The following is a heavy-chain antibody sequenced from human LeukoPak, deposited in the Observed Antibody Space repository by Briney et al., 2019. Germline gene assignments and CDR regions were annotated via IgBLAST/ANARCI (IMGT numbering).Heavy chain of an antibody. D-gene: IGHD6-19*01. CDR3: ARELRIAVAGTPNHYYYYYGMDV. CDR2: IYYSGST. J-gene: IGHJ6*02. CDR1: GGSISSYY. V-gene: IGHV4-59*01. Sequence: SETLSLTCTVSGGSISSYYWSWIRQPPGKGLEWTGYIYYSGSTNYNPSLKSRVTISVDTSKNQFSLKLSSVTAADTAVYYCARELRIAVAGTPNHYYYYYGMDVWGQGTTVTVSS.